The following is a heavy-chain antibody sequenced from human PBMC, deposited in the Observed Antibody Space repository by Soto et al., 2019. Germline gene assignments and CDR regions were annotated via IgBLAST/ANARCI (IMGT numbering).Heavy chain of an antibody. Sequence: VQLLESGGDLVQPGGSLRLSCAASGFTFSSYAMSWVRQAPGKGLGWVSTISGRGDDTYYTDSVKGRFTISRDNSKNTLYVHMNSLRAEDTAVYYCARAQPTYSSSYFDYWGQGTLVTVSS. CDR3: ARAQPTYSSSYFDY. J-gene: IGHJ4*02. CDR1: GFTFSSYA. D-gene: IGHD3-22*01. CDR2: ISGRGDDT. V-gene: IGHV3-23*01.